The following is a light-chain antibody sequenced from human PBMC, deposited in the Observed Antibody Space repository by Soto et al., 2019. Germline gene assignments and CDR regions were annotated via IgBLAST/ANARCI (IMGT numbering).Light chain of an antibody. CDR2: AVT. CDR3: SSYTSSSTL. CDR1: GSDVGGYNH. V-gene: IGLV2-14*01. J-gene: IGLJ1*01. Sequence: QSVLTQPASVSGSPGQSITISCTGTGSDVGGYNHVSWYQQHPGKAPKLMIYAVTDRPSGVSSRFSGSKSGNTASLTISGLQAEDEADYYCSSYTSSSTLFGTGTKLTVL.